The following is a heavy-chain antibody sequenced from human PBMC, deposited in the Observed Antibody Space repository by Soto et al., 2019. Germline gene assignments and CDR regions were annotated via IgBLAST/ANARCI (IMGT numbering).Heavy chain of an antibody. J-gene: IGHJ6*02. CDR2: LYHIGST. Sequence: LSLTCAVSGYSISSGNYWAWIRQPPGRGLEWIGSLYHIGSTHYNTSLKSRVTISVDTSKNHFSLELSSVTAADTAIYYCRSSTSCYDESCVDVWGQGTMVTVSS. V-gene: IGHV4-38-2*01. D-gene: IGHD2-2*01. CDR3: RSSTSCYDESCVDV. CDR1: GYSISSGNY.